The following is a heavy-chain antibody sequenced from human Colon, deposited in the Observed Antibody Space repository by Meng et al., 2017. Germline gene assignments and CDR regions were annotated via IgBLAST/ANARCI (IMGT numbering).Heavy chain of an antibody. CDR2: INPNSGVT. V-gene: IGHV1-2*05. CDR1: GYTFTTFF. Sequence: QVHLVQSGAEVKTPWSLAKISCEASGYTFTTFFLNWVRQTPDQGFEWLGRINPNSGVTNFAQKFQGRVTMTRDTSISTAYMELASLRSDDTGVYYCARMGAGAAFDFWGQGTLVTVSS. J-gene: IGHJ4*02. CDR3: ARMGAGAAFDF. D-gene: IGHD1-26*01.